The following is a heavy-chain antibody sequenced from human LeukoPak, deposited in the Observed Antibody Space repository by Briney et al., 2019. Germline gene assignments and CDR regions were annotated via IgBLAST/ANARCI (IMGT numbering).Heavy chain of an antibody. CDR1: GFTFSSDA. V-gene: IGHV3-30*04. J-gene: IGHJ4*02. CDR2: ISFDGSNK. D-gene: IGHD3-10*01. CDR3: ARAGNYYGSGSYYAKIDS. Sequence: GRSLRLSCAASGFTFSSDAMHWVRQDPDKGLEWVALISFDGSNKYYAGSVKGRFTISRDNSKNTLYLQMNSLRAEDTAVYYCARAGNYYGSGSYYAKIDSWGQGTLVTVSS.